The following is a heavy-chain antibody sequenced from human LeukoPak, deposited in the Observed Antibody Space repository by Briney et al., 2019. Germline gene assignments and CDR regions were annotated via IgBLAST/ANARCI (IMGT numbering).Heavy chain of an antibody. Sequence: TSQTLSLTCAISGDSVSSNSAAWNWIRQSPSRGLEWLGRTYYRSKWYNDYAVSVKSRITINPDTSKNQFSLQLNSVTPEDTAVYYCARGYYDSSGYYSVLFDYWGQGTLVTVSS. CDR2: TYYRSKWYN. D-gene: IGHD3-22*01. CDR3: ARGYYDSSGYYSVLFDY. V-gene: IGHV6-1*01. CDR1: GDSVSSNSAA. J-gene: IGHJ4*02.